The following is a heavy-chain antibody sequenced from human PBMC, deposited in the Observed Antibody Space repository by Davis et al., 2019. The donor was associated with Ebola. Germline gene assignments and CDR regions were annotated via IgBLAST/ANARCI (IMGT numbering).Heavy chain of an antibody. CDR1: GASISSRSYY. D-gene: IGHD3-22*01. Sequence: GSLRLSCTVSGASISSRSYYWGWIRQPPGKGLEWIGEIYHSGSTNYNPSLKSRVTISVDTSKNQFSLKLSSVTAADTAVYYCARGTHYYDSSGYYSWFDPWGQGTLVTVSS. J-gene: IGHJ5*02. CDR3: ARGTHYYDSSGYYSWFDP. CDR2: IYHSGST. V-gene: IGHV4-39*07.